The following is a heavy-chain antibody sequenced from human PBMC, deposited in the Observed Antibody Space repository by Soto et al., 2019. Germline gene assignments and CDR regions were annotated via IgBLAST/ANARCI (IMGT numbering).Heavy chain of an antibody. CDR1: GFTFSSYG. Sequence: QVQLVESGGGVVQPGRSLRLSCAASGFTFSSYGMHWVRQAPGKGLERVAVIWYDGSNKYYADSVKGRFTISRDNSKNTLYLQMNSLRAEDTAVYYCARDPNYYYYGMDVWGQGTTVTVSS. V-gene: IGHV3-33*01. CDR3: ARDPNYYYYGMDV. CDR2: IWYDGSNK. J-gene: IGHJ6*02.